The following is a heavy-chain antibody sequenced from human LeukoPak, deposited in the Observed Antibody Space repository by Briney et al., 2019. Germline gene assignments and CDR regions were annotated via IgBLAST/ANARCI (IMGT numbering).Heavy chain of an antibody. D-gene: IGHD3-22*01. V-gene: IGHV4-4*02. CDR1: GGSISSSNW. CDR3: ARYYYDSSGYWGLVAFDI. Sequence: GTLSLTCAVSGGSISSSNWWSWVRQPPGKGLEWIGEIYHSGSTNYNPFLKSRVTISVDTSKNQFSLKLNSVTAADTAVYYCARYYYDSSGYWGLVAFDIWGQGTMVTVSS. J-gene: IGHJ3*02. CDR2: IYHSGST.